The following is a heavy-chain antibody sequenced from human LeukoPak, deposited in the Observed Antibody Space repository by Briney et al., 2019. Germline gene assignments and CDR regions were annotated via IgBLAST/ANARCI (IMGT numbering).Heavy chain of an antibody. CDR1: GGSISSGSYY. CDR3: ARDRRGVRQLASRYFDL. D-gene: IGHD6-6*01. V-gene: IGHV4-61*02. CDR2: IYTSGST. J-gene: IGHJ2*01. Sequence: PSETLSLTCTVSGGSISSGSYYWSWIRQPAGKGLEWIGRIYTSGSTNYNPSLKSRVTISYTSKNQFSLKLNSVTAADTAVYYCARDRRGVRQLASRYFDLWGRGTLVTVSS.